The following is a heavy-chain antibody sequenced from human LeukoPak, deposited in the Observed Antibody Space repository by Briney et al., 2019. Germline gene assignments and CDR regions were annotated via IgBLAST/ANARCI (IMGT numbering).Heavy chain of an antibody. D-gene: IGHD3-10*01. Sequence: PSETLSLTCAVYGGSFSGYYWSWIRQPPGKGLEWIGEINHSGSTNYNPSLKSRVTISVDTSENQFSLKLSSVTAADTAVYYCARGPSGYFDYWGQGTLVTVSS. CDR2: INHSGST. CDR3: ARGPSGYFDY. J-gene: IGHJ4*02. V-gene: IGHV4-34*01. CDR1: GGSFSGYY.